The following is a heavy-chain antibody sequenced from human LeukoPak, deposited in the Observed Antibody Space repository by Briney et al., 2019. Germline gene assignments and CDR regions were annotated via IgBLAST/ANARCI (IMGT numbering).Heavy chain of an antibody. V-gene: IGHV1-46*01. CDR2: INPSGGST. CDR1: GYTFTSYG. J-gene: IGHJ4*02. CDR3: ARVSTLDYSNSPYYFDY. Sequence: ASVKVSCKASGYTFTSYGISWVRQAPGQGLEWMGIINPSGGSTSYAQKFQGRVTMTRDTSTSTVYMELSSLRSEDTAVYYCARVSTLDYSNSPYYFDYWGQGTLSPSPQ. D-gene: IGHD4-11*01.